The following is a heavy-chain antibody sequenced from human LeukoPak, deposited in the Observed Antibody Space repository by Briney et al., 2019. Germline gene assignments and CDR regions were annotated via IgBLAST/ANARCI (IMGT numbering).Heavy chain of an antibody. CDR3: ANLRESFWIPEFDY. J-gene: IGHJ4*02. Sequence: PSETLSLTCTVSGDSISSRSYYWGWVRQPPGKGLEWIGSIYYSGSAYYSPSLKSRLTISVDTSKNQFSLILSSVTAADTAVYYCANLRESFWIPEFDYWGQGSLVTVSS. CDR2: IYYSGSA. CDR1: GDSISSRSYY. D-gene: IGHD1-1*01. V-gene: IGHV4-39*07.